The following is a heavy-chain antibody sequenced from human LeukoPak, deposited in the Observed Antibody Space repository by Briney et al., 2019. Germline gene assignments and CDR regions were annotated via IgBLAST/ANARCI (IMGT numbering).Heavy chain of an antibody. CDR2: ISYDGSNK. D-gene: IGHD3-22*01. Sequence: PGGSLRLSCAASGFTSSSYAMHWVRQAPGRGLEWVAVISYDGSNKYYADSVKGRFTISRDNSKNTLYLQMNSLRAEDAAVYYCARDYYDSSGYPDYWGQGTLVTVSS. V-gene: IGHV3-30*04. CDR3: ARDYYDSSGYPDY. CDR1: GFTSSSYA. J-gene: IGHJ4*02.